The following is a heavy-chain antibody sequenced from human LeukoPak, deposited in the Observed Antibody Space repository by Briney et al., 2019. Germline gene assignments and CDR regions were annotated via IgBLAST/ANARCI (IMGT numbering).Heavy chain of an antibody. D-gene: IGHD6-19*01. V-gene: IGHV1-18*01. CDR1: GYTFTSYG. CDR3: ARDRRLAVAGLGNY. CDR2: ISAYNGNT. J-gene: IGHJ4*02. Sequence: ASVKVSCKASGYTFTSYGISWVRQAPGQGLEWMGWISAYNGNTNYAQKLQGRVTMTTDTSTSTGYMELRSLRSDDTAVYYCARDRRLAVAGLGNYWGQGTLVTVSS.